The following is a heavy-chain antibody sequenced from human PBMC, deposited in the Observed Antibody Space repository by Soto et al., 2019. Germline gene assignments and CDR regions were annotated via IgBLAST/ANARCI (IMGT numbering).Heavy chain of an antibody. V-gene: IGHV3-30-3*01. CDR2: ISYEGSNT. CDR1: GFTFGTYA. J-gene: IGHJ6*02. Sequence: GGSLRLSCVASGFTFGTYAIHWVRQASGKGLQWVALISYEGSNTYYADSVKGRFTVSRDNSKSTLYLQMNSLRPKDTGVYYCARVTPGNNLYYFSGMDVWGQGTSVTVSS. CDR3: ARVTPGNNLYYFSGMDV. D-gene: IGHD1-1*01.